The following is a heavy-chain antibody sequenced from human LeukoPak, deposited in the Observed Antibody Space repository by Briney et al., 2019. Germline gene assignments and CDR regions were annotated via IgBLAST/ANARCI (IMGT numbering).Heavy chain of an antibody. J-gene: IGHJ4*02. CDR2: ISSSSSYI. Sequence: PGGSLRLSCAASGFTFISSGMHWVRQAPGKGLEWVSSISSSSSYIYYADSVKGRFTISRDNAKNSLYLQMTSLRAEDTAVYYCARTGITVAPPFDYWGQGTLVTVSS. V-gene: IGHV3-21*06. CDR3: ARTGITVAPPFDY. D-gene: IGHD4-23*01. CDR1: GFTFISSG.